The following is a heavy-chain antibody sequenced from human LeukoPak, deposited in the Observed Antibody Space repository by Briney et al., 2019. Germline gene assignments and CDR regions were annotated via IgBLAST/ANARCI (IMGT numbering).Heavy chain of an antibody. D-gene: IGHD6-6*01. Sequence: GGSLRLSCAASGFTFDDYAMHWVRQAPGKGLEWVSGISWNSGSIGYADSVKGRFTISRDNAKNSLYLQMNSLRAEDMALYYCAKDTEASIAARSPFDYWGQGTLVTVSS. CDR1: GFTFDDYA. J-gene: IGHJ4*02. CDR2: ISWNSGSI. CDR3: AKDTEASIAARSPFDY. V-gene: IGHV3-9*03.